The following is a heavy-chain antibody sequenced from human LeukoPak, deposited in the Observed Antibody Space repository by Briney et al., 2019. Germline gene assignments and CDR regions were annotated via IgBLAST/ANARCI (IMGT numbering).Heavy chain of an antibody. CDR1: GFTFSSYV. CDR2: ISGTGGST. D-gene: IGHD3-16*01. V-gene: IGHV3-23*01. J-gene: IGHJ4*02. CDR3: ARDGGYDYVWGRDFDY. Sequence: PGGSLRLSCAASGFTFSSYVMSWVRQAPGKGLEWVAAISGTGGSTYYADSVKGRFTISRDNSKNTLSLQMNSLRVEDTAVYYCARDGGYDYVWGRDFDYWGQGTLVTVSS.